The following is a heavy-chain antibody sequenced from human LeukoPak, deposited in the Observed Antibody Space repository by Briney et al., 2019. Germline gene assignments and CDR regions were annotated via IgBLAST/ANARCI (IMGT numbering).Heavy chain of an antibody. CDR3: AKISTPIPAAGAMDN. V-gene: IGHV3-53*01. CDR1: GFPVSSNY. Sequence: GGSLRLSCAASGFPVSSNYMSWVRQAPGKGQEWVSVIYSVGTTFYADSVKGRFTISRDNSENMLYLQMNGLRAEDTAVYYCAKISTPIPAAGAMDNWGQGTLVTVSS. CDR2: IYSVGTT. D-gene: IGHD6-13*01. J-gene: IGHJ4*02.